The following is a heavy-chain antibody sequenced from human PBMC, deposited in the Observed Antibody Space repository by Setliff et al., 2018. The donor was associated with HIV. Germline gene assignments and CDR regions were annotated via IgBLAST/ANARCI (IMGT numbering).Heavy chain of an antibody. CDR3: ARVSRGGSSPGWFDP. CDR1: GYSMSSGYY. D-gene: IGHD6-6*01. Sequence: SETLSLTCGVSGYSMSSGYYWGWIRQPPGKGLEWIGNVYHTGSTYYNPSLKSRVTISVDTSKNQFSPKLSSVIAADTAVYYCARVSRGGSSPGWFDPWGQGTRVTVSS. V-gene: IGHV4-38-2*01. CDR2: VYHTGST. J-gene: IGHJ5*02.